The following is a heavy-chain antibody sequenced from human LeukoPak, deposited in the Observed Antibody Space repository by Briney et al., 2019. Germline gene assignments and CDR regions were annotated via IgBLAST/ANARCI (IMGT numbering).Heavy chain of an antibody. CDR1: GGSFSGYY. D-gene: IGHD3-10*01. J-gene: IGHJ4*02. CDR3: ARRISLLLWFGEIYYFDY. CDR2: INHSGST. V-gene: IGHV4-34*01. Sequence: SETLSLTCAVYGGSFSGYYWSWIRQPPGKGLEWIGEINHSGSTNYNPSLKSRVTIPVDTSKNQFSLKLSSVTAADTAVYYRARRISLLLWFGEIYYFDYWGQGTLVTVSS.